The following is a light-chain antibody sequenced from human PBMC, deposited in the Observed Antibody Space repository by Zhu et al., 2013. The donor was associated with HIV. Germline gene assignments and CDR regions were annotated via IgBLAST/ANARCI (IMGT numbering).Light chain of an antibody. Sequence: QSALTQPASVSGSPRQSITISCTGSSSDIGGYNSVSWYQHHPGKAPQLLIYEVSDRPSGVSDRFSGSKSGNTASLTISRLQAEDEADYFCSSYTSSSTFXVFGTGTKVTVL. CDR2: EVS. V-gene: IGLV2-14*01. J-gene: IGLJ1*01. CDR1: SSDIGGYNS. CDR3: SSYTSSSTFXV.